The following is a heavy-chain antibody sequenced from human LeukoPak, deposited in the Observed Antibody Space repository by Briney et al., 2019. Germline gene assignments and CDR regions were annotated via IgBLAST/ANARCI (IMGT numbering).Heavy chain of an antibody. J-gene: IGHJ4*02. CDR3: ARDAYYDILTGYPEY. CDR1: GYTFTSYG. CDR2: ISAYNGNT. V-gene: IGHV1-18*01. Sequence: ASVKVSCKASGYTFTSYGISWVRQAPGQGLEWMGWISAYNGNTNYALKLQGRVTMTTDTSTSTAYMELRSLRSDDTAVYYCARDAYYDILTGYPEYWGQGTLVTVSS. D-gene: IGHD3-9*01.